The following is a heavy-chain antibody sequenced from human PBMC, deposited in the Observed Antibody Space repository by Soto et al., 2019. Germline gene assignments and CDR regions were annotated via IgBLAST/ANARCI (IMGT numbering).Heavy chain of an antibody. V-gene: IGHV4-4*07. Sequence: PSETLSLTCTVSGGSISNYYWSWIRQPAGKGLEWIGRIYISGSTNYNPSLKSRVSMSVDTSKNQFSLKLNSVTAADTAVYYCAREVRYFDWLLCLDYWGQGTLVT. D-gene: IGHD3-9*01. CDR2: IYISGST. CDR3: AREVRYFDWLLCLDY. J-gene: IGHJ4*02. CDR1: GGSISNYY.